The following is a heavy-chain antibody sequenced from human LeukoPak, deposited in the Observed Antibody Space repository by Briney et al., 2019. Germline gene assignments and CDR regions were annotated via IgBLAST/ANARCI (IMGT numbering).Heavy chain of an antibody. J-gene: IGHJ4*02. Sequence: GASVKVFFKASGGTFSSYAISWVRQAPGQGLEWMGRIIPILGIANYAQKFQGRVTITADKSTSTAYMELSSLRSEDTAVYYCARDAYCGGDSYSAFKDYWGQGTLVTVSS. CDR2: IIPILGIA. D-gene: IGHD2-21*02. CDR1: GGTFSSYA. V-gene: IGHV1-69*04. CDR3: ARDAYCGGDSYSAFKDY.